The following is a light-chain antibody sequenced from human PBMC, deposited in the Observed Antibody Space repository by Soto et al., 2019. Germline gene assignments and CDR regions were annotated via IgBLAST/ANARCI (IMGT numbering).Light chain of an antibody. Sequence: EIVMTQSPATLSVSPGERATLSCRASQSVSSNLAWYQQKPGQAPRLLIYGASTRATGIPARFSGSGSGTEFTLTISSLQSEDFAVYYWQQYNNWPPWTFGHGTKVEIK. CDR3: QQYNNWPPWT. V-gene: IGKV3-15*01. CDR2: GAS. J-gene: IGKJ1*01. CDR1: QSVSSN.